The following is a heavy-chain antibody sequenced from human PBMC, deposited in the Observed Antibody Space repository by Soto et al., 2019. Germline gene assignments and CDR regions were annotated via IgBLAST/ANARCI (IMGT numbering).Heavy chain of an antibody. CDR1: GFTVSSNY. CDR2: IYSGGST. Sequence: EVQLVESGGGLVQPGGSLRLSCAASGFTVSSNYMSWVRQAPGKGLEWVSVIYSGGSTYYADSVKGRFTISRDNSKNTLYLQMNSLRAEDTAVYYCARDSAVAGDWYFDLWGRGTLVTVSS. CDR3: ARDSAVAGDWYFDL. D-gene: IGHD1-26*01. V-gene: IGHV3-66*01. J-gene: IGHJ2*01.